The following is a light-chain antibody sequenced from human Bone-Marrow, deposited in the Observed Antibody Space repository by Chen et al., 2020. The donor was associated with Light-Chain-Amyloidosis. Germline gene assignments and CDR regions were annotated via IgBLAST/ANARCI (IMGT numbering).Light chain of an antibody. V-gene: IGLV6-57*02. CDR1: SGSIASNY. CDR3: QSYDRSNHWV. CDR2: ENN. J-gene: IGLJ3*02. Sequence: NFMLTQPHSVSESPGKTVTISCTGSSGSIASNYVQWYPQRPGSAPTTVVYENNQRPSGIPVRFSRSIDGSNTSASLTVSGLKTEDAADYCSQSYDRSNHWVFGGGTKLTVL.